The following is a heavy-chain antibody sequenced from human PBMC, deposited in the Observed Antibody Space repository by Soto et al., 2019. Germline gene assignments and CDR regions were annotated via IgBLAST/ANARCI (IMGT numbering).Heavy chain of an antibody. J-gene: IGHJ5*02. D-gene: IGHD3-3*01. CDR1: NGSFTDYF. Sequence: QVQLQQWGAGLLKPSETLSLTCAAHNGSFTDYFWTWIRQSPGKGLEWIGEINHRGGATYNPSLRSRVTISIDTSKNHFSLSLRSVTAADTAVYYCVARGMTYDFLSGPHPFDPWGHGNLVTVSS. CDR2: INHRGGA. V-gene: IGHV4-34*02. CDR3: VARGMTYDFLSGPHPFDP.